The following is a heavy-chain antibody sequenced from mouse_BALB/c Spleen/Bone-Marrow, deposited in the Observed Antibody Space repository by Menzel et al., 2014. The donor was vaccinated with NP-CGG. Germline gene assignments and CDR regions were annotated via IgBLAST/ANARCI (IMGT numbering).Heavy chain of an antibody. CDR2: INPSNGRT. CDR1: GYTFTSYW. V-gene: IGHV1S81*02. J-gene: IGHJ4*01. Sequence: QVQLQQSGAELVKPGASVKLSCKASGYTFTSYWMHWVKQRPGQGLEWIGEINPSNGRTDYNEKSNKATLTVDRSSSTAYMQLSSLTSEDSAVYYCARGFRYNYAMDYWGQGTSVTVSS. D-gene: IGHD2-14*01. CDR3: ARGFRYNYAMDY.